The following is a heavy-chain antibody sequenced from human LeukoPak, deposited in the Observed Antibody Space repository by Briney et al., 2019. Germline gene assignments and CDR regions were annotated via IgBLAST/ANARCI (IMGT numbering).Heavy chain of an antibody. V-gene: IGHV3-20*01. CDR2: INWNGGST. CDR1: GFTSDDYG. CDR3: ARSSYSSGFNDAFDI. J-gene: IGHJ3*02. Sequence: GGSLRLSRAASGFTSDDYGVSWVRQAPGKGLEWVSGINWNGGSTGYADSVRGRFTISRDNAKNSLYLQMNSLRAEDTALYHCARSSYSSGFNDAFDIWGQGTMVTVSS. D-gene: IGHD6-19*01.